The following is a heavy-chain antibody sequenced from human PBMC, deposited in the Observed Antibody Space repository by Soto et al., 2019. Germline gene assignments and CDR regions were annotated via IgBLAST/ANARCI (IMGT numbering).Heavy chain of an antibody. D-gene: IGHD3-22*01. V-gene: IGHV1-18*01. CDR1: GYTFINSA. J-gene: IGHJ4*02. CDR2: ISPYNGNT. Sequence: QVQLVQSGGEVKQPGASVRVSCKATGYTFINSAIAWVRQAPGQGLEWMGWISPYNGNTNYAQRVQGRVTITTDTSTSTAYMEIRSLRSDDTAVYYCARDQSSGVFDYWGQRTLVTVST. CDR3: ARDQSSGVFDY.